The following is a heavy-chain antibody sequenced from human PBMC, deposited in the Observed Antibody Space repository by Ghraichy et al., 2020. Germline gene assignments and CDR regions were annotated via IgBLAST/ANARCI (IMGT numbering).Heavy chain of an antibody. CDR1: GGSISSSSDY. J-gene: IGHJ3*02. D-gene: IGHD4-17*01. CDR2: ISYSGST. CDR3: ARGTNGDYGMRAFDI. V-gene: IGHV4-39*01. Sequence: SETLSLTCTVSGGSISSSSDYWGWIRQPPGKGLEWIGSISYSGSTYYNPSLKSRVTLSVDTSKNQFSVKLSSVTAADTAVYYCARGTNGDYGMRAFDIWGQGTMVTVSS.